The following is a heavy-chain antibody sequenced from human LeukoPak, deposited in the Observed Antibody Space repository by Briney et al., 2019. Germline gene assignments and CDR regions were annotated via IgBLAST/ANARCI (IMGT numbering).Heavy chain of an antibody. CDR2: IIPIFSTA. J-gene: IGHJ4*02. D-gene: IGHD5-18*01. Sequence: SVKVSCKASGGTFSSYAISWVRQAPGQGLEWMGGIIPIFSTANYAQKFQGRVTITADESTSTAYMELSSLRSEDTAVYYCARGYSYGHYFDYWGQGTLVTVSS. CDR3: ARGYSYGHYFDY. V-gene: IGHV1-69*13. CDR1: GGTFSSYA.